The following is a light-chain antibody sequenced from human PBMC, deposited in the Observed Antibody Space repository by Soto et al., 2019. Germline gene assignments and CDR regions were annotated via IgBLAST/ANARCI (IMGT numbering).Light chain of an antibody. CDR3: YSYAGNTLGV. CDR1: SSDVGGYNY. Sequence: QSALTQPRSVSGSPGQSVTISCTGTSSDVGGYNYVSWYQQNPGKAPKLMIYEVSKRPSGVSDRFSSSKSANTASLINSGLQAEDEAYYYGYSYAGNTLGVFGGGTKVHVL. CDR2: EVS. J-gene: IGLJ2*01. V-gene: IGLV2-11*01.